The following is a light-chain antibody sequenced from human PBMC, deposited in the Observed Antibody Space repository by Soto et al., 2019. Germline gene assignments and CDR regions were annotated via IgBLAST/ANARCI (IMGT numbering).Light chain of an antibody. CDR2: AAS. CDR1: QSISNH. V-gene: IGKV1-39*01. J-gene: IGKJ1*01. Sequence: DIQMTQSPSSLSASVEDGVIITCRASQSISNHLNWYQQKPGKAPKLLIFAASSLQSGVPSRFSGSRSGPDFTLTISSLQPQDFETYYCQQSYSSPPTFGQGTKVDIX. CDR3: QQSYSSPPT.